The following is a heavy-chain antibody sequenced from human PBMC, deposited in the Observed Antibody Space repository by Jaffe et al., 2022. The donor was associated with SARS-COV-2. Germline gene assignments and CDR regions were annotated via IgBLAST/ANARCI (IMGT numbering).Heavy chain of an antibody. D-gene: IGHD2-15*01. Sequence: QVQLVESGGGVVQPGRSLRLSCAASGFTFSNYGMHWVRQAPGKGLEWVAVIWYDGSNKYYGDSVKGRFTISRDNSKNTLYLQMNSLRAEDTAVYYCARDPAYGGSPWNWFDPWGQGTLVTVSS. CDR3: ARDPAYGGSPWNWFDP. V-gene: IGHV3-33*01. CDR2: IWYDGSNK. J-gene: IGHJ5*02. CDR1: GFTFSNYG.